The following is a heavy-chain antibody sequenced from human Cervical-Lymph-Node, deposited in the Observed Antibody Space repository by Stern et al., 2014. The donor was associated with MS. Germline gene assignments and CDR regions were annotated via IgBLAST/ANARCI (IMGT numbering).Heavy chain of an antibody. J-gene: IGHJ4*02. CDR2: ITNVGST. CDR3: ARDTSSPERSDW. Sequence: EVQLVQSGGGVLQPGGSLRLSCTASGFTVSRDYMTLVRQAPGKGLECVSLITNVGSTFYTDSVKGRFTTSRDDSKNTVYLHMTSLRAEDTAMYYCARDTSSPERSDWWGQGTLVTVSS. V-gene: IGHV3-53*01. CDR1: GFTVSRDY. D-gene: IGHD1-1*01.